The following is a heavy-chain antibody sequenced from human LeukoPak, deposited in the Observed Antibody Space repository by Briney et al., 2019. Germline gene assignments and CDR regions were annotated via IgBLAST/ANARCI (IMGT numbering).Heavy chain of an antibody. Sequence: PSETLSLTCTVSGGSVSSGSYYWSWIRQPPGKGLEWIGYIYYSGSTNYNPSLKSRVTISVDTSKNQFSLKLSSVTAADTAVYYCARDWDWNDDHYYYGMDVWGKGTTVTVSS. D-gene: IGHD1-1*01. J-gene: IGHJ6*04. CDR2: IYYSGST. CDR1: GGSVSSGSYY. V-gene: IGHV4-61*01. CDR3: ARDWDWNDDHYYYGMDV.